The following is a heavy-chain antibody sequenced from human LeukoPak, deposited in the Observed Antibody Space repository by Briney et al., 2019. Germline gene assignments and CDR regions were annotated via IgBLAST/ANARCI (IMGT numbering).Heavy chain of an antibody. CDR1: GSSISSYY. J-gene: IGHJ4*02. Sequence: PSETLSLTCTVAGSSISSYYWTWIRQPPGKGLEWIGHFHHSGNTNYNPALKSRITLSVDTSKNEFSLKMSSVTAADTAVYYCAAGRQWLVYDFWGQGALVTVSS. V-gene: IGHV4-59*03. D-gene: IGHD6-19*01. CDR3: AAGRQWLVYDF. CDR2: FHHSGNT.